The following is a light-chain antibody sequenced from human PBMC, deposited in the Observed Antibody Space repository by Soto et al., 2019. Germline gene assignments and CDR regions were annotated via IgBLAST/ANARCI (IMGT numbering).Light chain of an antibody. J-gene: IGKJ1*01. Sequence: EIVLTQSPGTLSVSPGERVTLSCRASQSVDIDLAWYQQKPGQAPRLLIYGASTRATDMPGRFRGSGAGAEFTLTISSLQSEDSEVYHCQQYRGWHRKFGNGTKADI. CDR3: QQYRGWHRK. CDR2: GAS. V-gene: IGKV3D-15*01. CDR1: QSVDID.